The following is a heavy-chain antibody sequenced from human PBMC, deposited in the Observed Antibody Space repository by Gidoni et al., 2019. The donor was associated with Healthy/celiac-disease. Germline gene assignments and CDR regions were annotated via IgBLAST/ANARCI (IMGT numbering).Heavy chain of an antibody. J-gene: IGHJ4*02. Sequence: EVRLVESGGGLVKPGGSLRLSCAASGFTFSSYSMNWVRQAPGKGLEWVSSISSSSSYIYYADSVKGRFTISRDNAKNSLYLQMNSLRAEDTAVYYCARDRGIVGATKFDYWGQGTLVTVSS. CDR1: GFTFSSYS. CDR3: ARDRGIVGATKFDY. D-gene: IGHD1-26*01. V-gene: IGHV3-21*01. CDR2: ISSSSSYI.